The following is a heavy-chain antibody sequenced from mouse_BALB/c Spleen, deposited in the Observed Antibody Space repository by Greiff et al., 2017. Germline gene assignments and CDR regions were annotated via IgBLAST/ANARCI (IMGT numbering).Heavy chain of an antibody. J-gene: IGHJ3*01. CDR2: ISSGSSTI. Sequence: DVMLVESGGGLVQPGGSRKLSCAASGFTFSSFGMHWVRQAPEKGLEWVAYISSGSSTIYYADTVKGRFTISRDNPKNTLFLQMTSLRSEDTAMYYCAGKDFAYWGQGTLVTVSA. V-gene: IGHV5-17*02. CDR3: AGKDFAY. CDR1: GFTFSSFG.